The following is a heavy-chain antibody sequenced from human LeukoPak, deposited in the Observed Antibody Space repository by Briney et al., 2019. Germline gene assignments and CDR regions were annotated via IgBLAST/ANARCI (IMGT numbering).Heavy chain of an antibody. D-gene: IGHD6-19*01. CDR3: ASKPGIAVAGEFDY. CDR2: INHSGST. J-gene: IGHJ4*02. Sequence: KPSETLSLTCAVYGGSFSGYYWSWIRQPPRKGLEWIGEINHSGSTNYNPSLKSRVTISVDTSKNQFSLKLSSVTAADTAVYYCASKPGIAVAGEFDYWGQGTLVTVSS. CDR1: GGSFSGYY. V-gene: IGHV4-34*01.